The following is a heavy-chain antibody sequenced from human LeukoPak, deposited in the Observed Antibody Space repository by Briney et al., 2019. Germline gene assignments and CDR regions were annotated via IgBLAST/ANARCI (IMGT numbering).Heavy chain of an antibody. V-gene: IGHV1-2*02. Sequence: ASVKVSCKASGYTFTAYCIHWVRQAPGQGLEWMGWIDPNTGQTDSAQKSQGRVTVTRDTSINTAYMDLSSLRSDDTAVYYCARVVGQGTAMPSRDFFDYWGQGTLVTVSS. J-gene: IGHJ4*02. CDR2: IDPNTGQT. D-gene: IGHD5-18*01. CDR3: ARVVGQGTAMPSRDFFDY. CDR1: GYTFTAYC.